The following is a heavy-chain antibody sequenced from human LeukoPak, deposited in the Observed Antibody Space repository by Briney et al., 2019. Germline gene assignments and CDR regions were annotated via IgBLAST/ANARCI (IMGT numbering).Heavy chain of an antibody. Sequence: SETLSLTCTVSGASINKDYWAWIRQPAGKGLEWIGRIHPSGITHQNPSLRGRVTMSIDASKNLFSLNLSSVTAADTAVYYCVRDEYRDVWGKGTTVTVSS. V-gene: IGHV4-4*07. CDR3: VRDEYRDV. CDR1: GASINKDY. D-gene: IGHD2/OR15-2a*01. CDR2: IHPSGIT. J-gene: IGHJ6*04.